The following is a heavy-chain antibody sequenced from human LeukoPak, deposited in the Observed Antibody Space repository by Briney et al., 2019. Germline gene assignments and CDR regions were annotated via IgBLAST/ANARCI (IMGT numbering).Heavy chain of an antibody. D-gene: IGHD3-16*01. CDR3: ARDLGSVDY. CDR2: IKQDGSEK. V-gene: IGHV3-7*03. Sequence: GGSLRLSCAASGFTFSSCWMSWVRQAPGKGLEWVANIKQDGSEKYYVDSVKGRFTISRDNAKNSLYLQMNSLRAEDTAVYYCARDLGSVDYWGQGTLVTVSS. CDR1: GFTFSSCW. J-gene: IGHJ4*02.